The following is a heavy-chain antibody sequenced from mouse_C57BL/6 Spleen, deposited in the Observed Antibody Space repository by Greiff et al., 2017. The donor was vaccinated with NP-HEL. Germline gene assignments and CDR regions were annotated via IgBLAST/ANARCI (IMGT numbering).Heavy chain of an antibody. J-gene: IGHJ2*01. CDR1: GFTFSDYG. CDR3: ARGDYYGSSYFDY. V-gene: IGHV5-17*01. CDR2: ISSGSSTI. Sequence: EVQVVESGGGLVKPGGSLKLSCAASGFTFSDYGMHWVRQAPEKGLEWVAYISSGSSTIYYADTVKGRFTISRDTATNTLFLQMTSLRSEDTAMYYCARGDYYGSSYFDYWGQGTTLTVSS. D-gene: IGHD1-1*01.